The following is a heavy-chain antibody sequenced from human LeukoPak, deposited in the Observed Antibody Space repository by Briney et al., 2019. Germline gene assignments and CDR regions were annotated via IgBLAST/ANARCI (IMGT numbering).Heavy chain of an antibody. CDR3: AREYGEAATITAFRTYYYFDH. Sequence: ASVRVSCKASGYRFTDYYMHWVRQAPGQGLEWMGWVNPNNGATNYAQKFQGRVTMTRGTSISTVYMDLTSLRSDDSAIYYCAREYGEAATITAFRTYYYFDHWGQGTLVTVSS. D-gene: IGHD5-24*01. CDR2: VNPNNGAT. CDR1: GYRFTDYY. V-gene: IGHV1-2*02. J-gene: IGHJ4*02.